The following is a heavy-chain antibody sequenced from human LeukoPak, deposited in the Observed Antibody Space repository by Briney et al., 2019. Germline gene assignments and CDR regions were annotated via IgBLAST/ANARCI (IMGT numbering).Heavy chain of an antibody. D-gene: IGHD4-17*01. CDR2: IKSKTDGGTT. J-gene: IGHJ3*02. CDR3: TTDSTVHSDAFDI. CDR1: GFTFSNAW. Sequence: GGSLRLSCAASGFTFSNAWMSWVRQAPGKGLEWVGRIKSKTDGGTTDYAAPVKGRFTISRDDSKNTLYLQMNSLKTEDTAVYYCTTDSTVHSDAFDIWGQGTMVTVSS. V-gene: IGHV3-15*01.